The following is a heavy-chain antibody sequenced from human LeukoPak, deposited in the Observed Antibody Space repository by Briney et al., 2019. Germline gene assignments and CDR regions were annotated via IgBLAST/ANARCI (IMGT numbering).Heavy chain of an antibody. CDR1: GCTFTSYD. V-gene: IGHV1-8*01. Sequence: GASVKVSCKPSGCTFTSYDINWVRQATGQGLEWMGWMNPNSGNTGYAQKFQGRVTMTRNTSISTAYMELSSLRSEDTAVYYCARASIAMIVVVPYYFDYWGQGTLVTVSS. CDR3: ARASIAMIVVVPYYFDY. J-gene: IGHJ4*02. D-gene: IGHD3-22*01. CDR2: MNPNSGNT.